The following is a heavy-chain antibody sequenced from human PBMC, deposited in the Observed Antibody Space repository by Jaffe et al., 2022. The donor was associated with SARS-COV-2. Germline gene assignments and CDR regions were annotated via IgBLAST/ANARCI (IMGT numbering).Heavy chain of an antibody. Sequence: QVQLVQSGAEVKKPGASVKVSCKASGYTFTGYYMHWVRQAPGQGLEWMGRINPNSGGTNYAQKFQGRVTMTRDTSISTAYMELSRLRSDDTAVYYCASFLNDFWSGYYGGYYYYGMDVWGQGTTVTVSS. J-gene: IGHJ6*02. V-gene: IGHV1-2*06. CDR1: GYTFTGYY. D-gene: IGHD3-3*01. CDR2: INPNSGGT. CDR3: ASFLNDFWSGYYGGYYYYGMDV.